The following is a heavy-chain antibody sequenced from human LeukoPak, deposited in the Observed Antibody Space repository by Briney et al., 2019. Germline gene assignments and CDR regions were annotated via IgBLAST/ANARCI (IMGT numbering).Heavy chain of an antibody. J-gene: IGHJ5*02. CDR3: ARGPKTRRYGSGGYLIGWFDP. Sequence: SETLSLTCAVYGGSFSGYYWSWIRQPPGKGLEWIGEINHSGSTNYNPSLKSRVTISVDTSKNQFSLKLSSVTAADTAVYYCARGPKTRRYGSGGYLIGWFDPWGQGTLVTVSS. V-gene: IGHV4-34*01. CDR1: GGSFSGYY. CDR2: INHSGST. D-gene: IGHD3-10*01.